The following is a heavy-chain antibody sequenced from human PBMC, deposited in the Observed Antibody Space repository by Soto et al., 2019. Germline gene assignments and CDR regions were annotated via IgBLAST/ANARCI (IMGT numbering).Heavy chain of an antibody. CDR2: IRGSGGST. CDR1: GFTCSTYA. CDR3: AKGSRTETTVTYFDY. J-gene: IGHJ4*02. D-gene: IGHD4-17*01. Sequence: PGGSLRLSCAASGFTCSTYAMSWVRQVPGKGLEWVSGIRGSGGSTYYADSVKGRLTISRDNSKNTLYLQMNSLRAEDTAVYYCAKGSRTETTVTYFDYWGQGTLVTVSS. V-gene: IGHV3-23*01.